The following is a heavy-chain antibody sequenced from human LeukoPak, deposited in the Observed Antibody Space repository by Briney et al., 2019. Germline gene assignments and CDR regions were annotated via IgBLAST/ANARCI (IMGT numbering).Heavy chain of an antibody. Sequence: GGSLRLSCAASGFTVSSNYVSWVRQAPGKGLEWVSVIYSGGSTYYADSVKGRFTISRDNSKNTLYLQMNSLRAEDTAVYYCAREIKDSSLSYYFDYWGQGTLVTVSS. CDR1: GFTVSSNY. CDR3: AREIKDSSLSYYFDY. CDR2: IYSGGST. V-gene: IGHV3-53*01. D-gene: IGHD6-13*01. J-gene: IGHJ4*02.